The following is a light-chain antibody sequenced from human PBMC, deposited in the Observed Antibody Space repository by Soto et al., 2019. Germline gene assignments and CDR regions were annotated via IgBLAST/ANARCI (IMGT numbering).Light chain of an antibody. J-gene: IGKJ4*01. CDR1: QSVSGW. Sequence: DIQMTQSPSTLSANVGDRVSITCRASQSVSGWLAWYRQKPGKAPELLIYSASTLETGVPSRFSGSGSGTDFTLTVSSLQREDFAPYYCQQYERYPLTFGGGTKVEIK. CDR2: SAS. V-gene: IGKV1-5*03. CDR3: QQYERYPLT.